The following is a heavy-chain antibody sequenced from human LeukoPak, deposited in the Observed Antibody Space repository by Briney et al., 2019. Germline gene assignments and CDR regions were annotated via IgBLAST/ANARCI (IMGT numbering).Heavy chain of an antibody. CDR2: IYYSGST. Sequence: PLETLSLICTVSGGSISSYYWSWIRQPPGKGLEWIGYIYYSGSTNYNPSLKSRVTISVDTSKNQSSLKLSSVTAADTAVYYCARYSGSYSFDYWGQGTLVTVSS. CDR3: ARYSGSYSFDY. J-gene: IGHJ4*02. V-gene: IGHV4-59*01. CDR1: GGSISSYY. D-gene: IGHD1-26*01.